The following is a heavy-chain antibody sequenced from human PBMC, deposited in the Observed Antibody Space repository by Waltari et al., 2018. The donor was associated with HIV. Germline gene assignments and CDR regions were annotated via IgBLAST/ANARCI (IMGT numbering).Heavy chain of an antibody. D-gene: IGHD3-16*01. CDR2: INHSGST. V-gene: IGHV4-34*01. J-gene: IGHJ5*02. CDR3: ARVLEYWGWFDP. Sequence: QVQLQQWGAGLLKPSETLSLTCAVYGGSFSGYYWSWIRQPPGKGLEWIGEINHSGSTNYNPSLKSRVTISVDTSKNQFSLKLSSVTAADTTVYYCARVLEYWGWFDPWGQGTLVTVSS. CDR1: GGSFSGYY.